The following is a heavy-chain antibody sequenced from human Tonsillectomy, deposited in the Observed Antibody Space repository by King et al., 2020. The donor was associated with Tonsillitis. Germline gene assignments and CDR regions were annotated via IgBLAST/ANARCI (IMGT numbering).Heavy chain of an antibody. J-gene: IGHJ4*01. CDR3: ARAKRNSNDILTGYCFDY. D-gene: IGHD3-9*01. V-gene: IGHV3-23*03. CDR2: IYSGGSST. CDR1: GFTFSIYA. Sequence: DVQLVESGGGLVQPGGSLRLSCAASGFTFSIYAMSWVRQAPGKGLEWVSVIYSGGSSTYYAGSVKGRFTISRDNSKNTLYLQMNSLRAEDTAVYYCARAKRNSNDILTGYCFDYWGHGTLVTVSS.